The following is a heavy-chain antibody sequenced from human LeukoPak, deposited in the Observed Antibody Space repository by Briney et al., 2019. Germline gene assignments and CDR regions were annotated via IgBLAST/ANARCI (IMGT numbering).Heavy chain of an antibody. J-gene: IGHJ4*02. CDR1: GDSISGYY. V-gene: IGHV4-59*01. Sequence: SETLSLTCTVSGDSISGYYWSWIRQPPGKGLEWIGYIYYSGSTKYNPSLKSRVTMSVDTSKNQFSLKLSSVTAADTAVYYCARDRGYCSGGSCYRTLDYWGQGTLVTVSS. D-gene: IGHD2-15*01. CDR2: IYYSGST. CDR3: ARDRGYCSGGSCYRTLDY.